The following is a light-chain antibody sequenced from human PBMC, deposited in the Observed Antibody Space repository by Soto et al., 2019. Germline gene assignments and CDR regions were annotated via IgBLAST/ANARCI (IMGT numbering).Light chain of an antibody. V-gene: IGKV3-20*01. J-gene: IGKJ5*01. Sequence: DIVLTQSPGTLSLFPGERAPLSCRASQSVSSSYLAWYQQKPGQAPRLLIYGASSRATGIPDRFSGSGSGTDFTLTISRLEPEDFAVYYCQQYGSSPPITFGQGTLLAI. CDR2: GAS. CDR3: QQYGSSPPIT. CDR1: QSVSSSY.